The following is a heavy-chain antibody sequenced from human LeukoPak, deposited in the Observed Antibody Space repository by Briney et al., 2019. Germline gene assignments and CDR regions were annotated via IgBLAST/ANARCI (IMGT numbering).Heavy chain of an antibody. V-gene: IGHV5-51*01. CDR3: ARLTPNYYDSSGSFADVFDI. Sequence: GESLKISCKGSGYSFTSYWIGWVRQMPGKGLEWMGIIYPGDSDTRYSPSFQGQVTISADKSISTAYLQWSSLKASDTAMYYCARLTPNYYDSSGSFADVFDIGGKGKMVPFS. D-gene: IGHD3-22*01. CDR1: GYSFTSYW. CDR2: IYPGDSDT. J-gene: IGHJ3*02.